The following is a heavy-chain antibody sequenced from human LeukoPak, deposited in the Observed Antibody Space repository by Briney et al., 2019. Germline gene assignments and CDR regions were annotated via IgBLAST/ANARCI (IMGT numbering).Heavy chain of an antibody. CDR2: ISSSSSYI. J-gene: IGHJ4*02. V-gene: IGHV3-21*01. Sequence: PGGSLRLSCAASGFTFSSYSMNWVRQAPGKGLEWVSSISSSSSYIYYADSVKGRFTISRDNAKNSLYLQMNSLRGEDTAVYYCARSGLYAGSCDYWGQGTLVTVSS. CDR1: GFTFSSYS. CDR3: ARSGLYAGSCDY. D-gene: IGHD2-8*01.